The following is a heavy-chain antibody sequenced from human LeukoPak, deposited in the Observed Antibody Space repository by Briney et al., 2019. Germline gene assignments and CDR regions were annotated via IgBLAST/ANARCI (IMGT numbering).Heavy chain of an antibody. CDR1: GFTFSSYA. Sequence: GGSLRLSCAASGFTFSSYAMSWVRQAPGKGLDWVSTISGSGSSTYYADSVKGRFTISRDNSKNTLYLQMNSLRAEDTAVYYCAKAPLEVVTADAFDIWGQGTMVTVSS. V-gene: IGHV3-23*01. CDR2: ISGSGSST. J-gene: IGHJ3*02. CDR3: AKAPLEVVTADAFDI. D-gene: IGHD4-23*01.